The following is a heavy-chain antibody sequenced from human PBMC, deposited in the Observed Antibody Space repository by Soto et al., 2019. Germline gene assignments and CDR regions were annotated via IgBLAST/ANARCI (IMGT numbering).Heavy chain of an antibody. D-gene: IGHD3-22*01. CDR3: ARDGHYCDSSGYLRHMDV. V-gene: IGHV1-69*13. J-gene: IGHJ6*02. Sequence: SVKVSCKASGGTFSSYAISWVRQAPGQGLEWMGGIIPIFGTANYAQKSQGRVTITADESTSTAYMELSSLRSEDTAVYYCARDGHYCDSSGYLRHMDVWGQGTTVTVSS. CDR1: GGTFSSYA. CDR2: IIPIFGTA.